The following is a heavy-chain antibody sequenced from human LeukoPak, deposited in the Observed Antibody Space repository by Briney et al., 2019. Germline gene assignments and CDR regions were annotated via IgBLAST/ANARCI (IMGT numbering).Heavy chain of an antibody. D-gene: IGHD5-24*01. CDR2: LYYTGST. Sequence: SETLSLTCTVSGGSITSSGYYWGWLRQPPGKGLEWIGSLYYTGSTFYNPSLKSRVTVSVDTSRSQFSLKLISVTAADTAVYYCARAGRDGYSPASDSFDIWGQGKTVTVSS. V-gene: IGHV4-39*07. CDR1: GGSITSSGYY. J-gene: IGHJ3*02. CDR3: ARAGRDGYSPASDSFDI.